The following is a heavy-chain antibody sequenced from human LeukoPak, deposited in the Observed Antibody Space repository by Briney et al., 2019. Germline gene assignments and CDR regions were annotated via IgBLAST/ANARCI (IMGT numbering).Heavy chain of an antibody. V-gene: IGHV4-34*01. CDR1: GGSFSGYY. D-gene: IGHD6-13*01. CDR2: INHSGST. CDR3: ARRGSSWFPYNWFDP. J-gene: IGHJ5*02. Sequence: KPSETLSLTCAVYGGSFSGYYWSWIRQPPGKGLEWIGEINHSGSTNYNPSLKSRVTISVDTSKNQSSLKLSSVTAADTAVYYCARRGSSWFPYNWFDPWGQGTLVTVSS.